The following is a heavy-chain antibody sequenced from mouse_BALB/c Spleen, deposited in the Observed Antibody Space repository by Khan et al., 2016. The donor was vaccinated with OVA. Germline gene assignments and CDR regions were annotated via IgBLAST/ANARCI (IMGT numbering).Heavy chain of an antibody. CDR2: LSYRGST. V-gene: IGHV3-2*02. Sequence: EVQLQEPGPGLVKPSQSLSLTRTVTGYSITSDYAWNWIRQFPGNKLEWMGYLSYRGSTRYNPSLESRISIIRDTSKNQFFLQLNSVTTEDTATYYCGSIRFYYRFSFFDYWGQGTTLTVSS. J-gene: IGHJ2*01. D-gene: IGHD2-14*01. CDR3: GSIRFYYRFSFFDY. CDR1: GYSITSDYA.